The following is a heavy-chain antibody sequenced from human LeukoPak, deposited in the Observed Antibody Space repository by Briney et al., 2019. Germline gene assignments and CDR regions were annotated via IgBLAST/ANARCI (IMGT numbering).Heavy chain of an antibody. J-gene: IGHJ4*02. Sequence: GESLKISCKASGSRFTSYWIGWVRQMPGKGLEWMGMIYPGDSDTRYSPSFQGPVTISADKSISTAYLQWSSLKASDTAMYYCARHSTYYYDSSGYNDYWGQGTLVTVSS. CDR2: IYPGDSDT. CDR3: ARHSTYYYDSSGYNDY. V-gene: IGHV5-51*01. D-gene: IGHD3-22*01. CDR1: GSRFTSYW.